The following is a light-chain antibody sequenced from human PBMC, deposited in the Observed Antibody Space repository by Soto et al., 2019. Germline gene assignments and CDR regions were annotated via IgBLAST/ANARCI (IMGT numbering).Light chain of an antibody. CDR3: QQYGSSPST. J-gene: IGKJ5*01. V-gene: IGKV3-20*01. CDR1: QSVSSSY. CDR2: GAS. Sequence: EIVLTQSPGTLSLSPGEGATLSCRASQSVSSSYLAWYQQSPGQAPRLLIYGASTRATDIPDRFSGSGSGTDFTLTIGRLEPEGFAVYYCQQYGSSPSTFGQGTRLEIK.